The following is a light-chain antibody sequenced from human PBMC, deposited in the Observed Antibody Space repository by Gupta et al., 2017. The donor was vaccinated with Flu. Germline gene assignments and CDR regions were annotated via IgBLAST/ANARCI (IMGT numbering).Light chain of an antibody. CDR3: QHRSNWPVWT. CDR2: DAC. CDR1: QSVSSY. V-gene: IGKV3-11*01. J-gene: IGKJ1*01. Sequence: ATVSLSPGEGATLTGRASQSVSSYLAWYQQKPGQAPRLLIYDACKRATGIPARFSGSESGTDFTLTISILEPEDFAVYYCQHRSNWPVWTFGQGTKVEIK.